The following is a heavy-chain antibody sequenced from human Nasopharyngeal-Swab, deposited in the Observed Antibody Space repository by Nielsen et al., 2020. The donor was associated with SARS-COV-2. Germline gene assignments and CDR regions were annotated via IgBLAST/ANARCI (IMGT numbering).Heavy chain of an antibody. Sequence: SVKVSCKASGGTFSSYAISWVRQAPGQGLEWMGGIIPIFGTANYAQKFQGRVTITADESTSTAYMELSSLRSEDTAVYYCARDRIAAHSEDYYYGMDVWGQGTTVTASS. CDR1: GGTFSSYA. CDR2: IIPIFGTA. V-gene: IGHV1-69*13. D-gene: IGHD6-25*01. J-gene: IGHJ6*02. CDR3: ARDRIAAHSEDYYYGMDV.